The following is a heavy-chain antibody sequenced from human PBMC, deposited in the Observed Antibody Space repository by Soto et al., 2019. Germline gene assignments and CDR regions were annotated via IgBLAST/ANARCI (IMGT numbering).Heavy chain of an antibody. D-gene: IGHD1-1*01. Sequence: SETLSLTCAVYTESFSGFYWSWIRQPPGKGLEWIGEINHSGSTNYNPSLKSRVIISVDTSRNQFSLNLNSVAAADTAVYYCARGANWRISWYFDLWGRGTLVTVSS. J-gene: IGHJ2*01. V-gene: IGHV4-34*01. CDR2: INHSGST. CDR1: TESFSGFY. CDR3: ARGANWRISWYFDL.